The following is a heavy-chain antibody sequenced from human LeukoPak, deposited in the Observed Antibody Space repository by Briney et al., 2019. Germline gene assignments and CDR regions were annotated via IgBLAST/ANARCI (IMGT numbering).Heavy chain of an antibody. CDR3: AGHGSSWFDY. CDR1: GGSISGYY. V-gene: IGHV4-59*01. Sequence: SETLSLTCTVSGGSISGYYWNWIRQPPGKGLEWIGYIYYSGSTNYNPSLKSRVTISLDTSKNQFSLKLSSVTAADTAVYYCAGHGSSWFDYWGQGTLVTVSS. J-gene: IGHJ4*02. D-gene: IGHD6-13*01. CDR2: IYYSGST.